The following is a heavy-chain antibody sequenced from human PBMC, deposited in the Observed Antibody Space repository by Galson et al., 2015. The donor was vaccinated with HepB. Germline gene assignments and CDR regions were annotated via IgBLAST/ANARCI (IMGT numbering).Heavy chain of an antibody. CDR1: GFIFTDSS. V-gene: IGHV3-73*01. CDR2: VASKPQNYAT. D-gene: IGHD7-27*01. CDR3: TRLPNWGSKAFDV. Sequence: SLRLSCAASGFIFTDSSMHWVRQAPGKGLEWVARVASKPQNYATVHAAPVTGRFTVSRDDSKNTAYLIMTSLQSEDTAVYYCTRLPNWGSKAFDVWGQGTLVSVSS. J-gene: IGHJ3*01.